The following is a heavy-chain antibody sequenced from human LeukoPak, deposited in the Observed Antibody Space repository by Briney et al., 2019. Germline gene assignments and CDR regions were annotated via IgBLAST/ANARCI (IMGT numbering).Heavy chain of an antibody. CDR1: GGSVSSGSYY. D-gene: IGHD2-2*01. CDR3: ARDSVRVGIRRYYYGMDV. V-gene: IGHV4-61*01. J-gene: IGHJ6*02. Sequence: PSETLSLTCTVSGGSVSSGSYYWSWIRQPPGKGLEWIGYIYYSGSTYYNPSLKSRVTISVDTSKNQFSLKLSSVTAADTAVYYCARDSVRVGIRRYYYGMDVWGQGTTVTVSS. CDR2: IYYSGST.